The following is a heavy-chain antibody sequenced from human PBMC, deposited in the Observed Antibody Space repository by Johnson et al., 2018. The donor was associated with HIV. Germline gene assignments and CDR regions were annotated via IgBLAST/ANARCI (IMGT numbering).Heavy chain of an antibody. J-gene: IGHJ3*02. V-gene: IGHV3-7*01. CDR3: AREGPAAYIWAFDI. Sequence: DVQLAESGGGLVQPGGSLRLSCAASGFTFSSYWMSWVRQAPGKGLEWVANIKQDGSEKYYVDSVKGRFTISRDNARNSLYLQMNSLRAEDTAVYYCAREGPAAYIWAFDIWGQGTMVTVSS. CDR1: GFTFSSYW. D-gene: IGHD2-2*01. CDR2: IKQDGSEK.